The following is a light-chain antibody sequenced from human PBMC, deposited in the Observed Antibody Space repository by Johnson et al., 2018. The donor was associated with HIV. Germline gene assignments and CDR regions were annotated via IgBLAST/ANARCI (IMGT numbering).Light chain of an antibody. J-gene: IGLJ1*01. CDR3: GTWDSSLSAFYV. CDR2: ENN. CDR1: SSNIGNNY. Sequence: QSVLTQPPSVSAAPGQKVTISCSGSSSNIGNNYVSWYQQLPGTAPKLLIYENNKRPSGIPDRFSGSKSGTSATLGITGLQTGDEADYYCGTWDSSLSAFYVFGTGTTVTLL. V-gene: IGLV1-51*02.